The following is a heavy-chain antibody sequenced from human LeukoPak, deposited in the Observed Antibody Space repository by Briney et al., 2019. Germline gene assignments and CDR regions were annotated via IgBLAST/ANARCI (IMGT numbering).Heavy chain of an antibody. Sequence: GGSLRLSCAASGFTFSSYGMHWVRQAPGKGLEWVAFIRYDGSNKYYADSVKGRFTISRDNSKNTLYLQMSSLRAEDTAVYYCAKSLGRPVTSNWYYYMDVWGKGTTVTVSS. CDR3: AKSLGRPVTSNWYYYMDV. D-gene: IGHD1-1*01. CDR1: GFTFSSYG. CDR2: IRYDGSNK. J-gene: IGHJ6*03. V-gene: IGHV3-30*02.